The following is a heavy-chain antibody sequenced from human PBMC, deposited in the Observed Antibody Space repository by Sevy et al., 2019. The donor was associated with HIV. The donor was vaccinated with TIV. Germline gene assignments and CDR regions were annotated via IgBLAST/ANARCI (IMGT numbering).Heavy chain of an antibody. V-gene: IGHV3-23*01. J-gene: IGHJ6*03. CDR1: GFTFNSYA. CDR2: IGGIAGSA. Sequence: GGSLRLSCATSGFTFNSYAMSWVRQAPGKGLEWVSHIGGIAGSAYYADSVKGRFTISRDNSKNTLYLQMNSLRAEDTAVYYCARDAINYYYMDVWGKGTTVTVSS. CDR3: ARDAINYYYMDV.